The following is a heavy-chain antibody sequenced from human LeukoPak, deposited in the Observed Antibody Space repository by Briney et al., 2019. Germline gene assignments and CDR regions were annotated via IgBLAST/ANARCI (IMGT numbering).Heavy chain of an antibody. J-gene: IGHJ6*02. CDR1: GYTFTGYY. CDR2: INPSGGST. CDR3: AREVSVEVRGVYYGMDV. Sequence: GASVKASCRASGYTFTGYYMHWVRQAPGQGLEWMGIINPSGGSTSYAQKFQGRVTMTRDTSTSTVYMELSSLRSEDTAVYYCAREVSVEVRGVYYGMDVWGQGTTVTVSS. D-gene: IGHD3-10*01. V-gene: IGHV1-46*01.